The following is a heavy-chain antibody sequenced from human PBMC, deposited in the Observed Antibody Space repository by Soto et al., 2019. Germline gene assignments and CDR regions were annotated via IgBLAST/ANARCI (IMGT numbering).Heavy chain of an antibody. CDR1: GYSFTSYW. D-gene: IGHD2-2*01. V-gene: IGHV5-10-1*01. CDR2: IDPSDSYT. Sequence: PGESLKISCKGSGYSFTSYWISWVRQMTGKGLEWMGRIDPSDSYTNYSPSFQGHVTISADKSISTAYLQWSSLKASDTAMYYCARLAPIVVVPAAIDYYYGMDVWGQGTTVTVSS. J-gene: IGHJ6*02. CDR3: ARLAPIVVVPAAIDYYYGMDV.